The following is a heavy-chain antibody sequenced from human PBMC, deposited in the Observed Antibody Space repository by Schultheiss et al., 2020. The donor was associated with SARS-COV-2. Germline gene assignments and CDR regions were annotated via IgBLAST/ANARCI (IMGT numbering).Heavy chain of an antibody. CDR3: ARGGRWLQSHFDY. CDR2: IYYSGST. CDR1: GGSIRRFY. V-gene: IGHV4-59*12. D-gene: IGHD5-24*01. J-gene: IGHJ4*02. Sequence: SQTLSLTCTVSGGSIRRFYWSWIRQSPGKGLEWIGDIYYSGSTNYNPSLKSRVTISVDTSKNQFSLKLSSVTAADTAVYYCARGGRWLQSHFDYWGQGTLVTVSS.